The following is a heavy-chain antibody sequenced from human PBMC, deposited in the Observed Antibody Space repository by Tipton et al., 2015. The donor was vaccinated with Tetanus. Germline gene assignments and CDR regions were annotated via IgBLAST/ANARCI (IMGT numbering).Heavy chain of an antibody. CDR3: ARMGFTYGQVVY. J-gene: IGHJ4*02. D-gene: IGHD5-18*01. V-gene: IGHV4-30-4*01. Sequence: TLSLTCNVSGGSINTGDYYWSWIRQSPGKGLERIGHVYYSGRTYYNPPLKSRVTISADMSKNQFSLKLTSVTAADTATYYCARMGFTYGQVVYWGQGTLVTVAS. CDR2: VYYSGRT. CDR1: GGSINTGDYY.